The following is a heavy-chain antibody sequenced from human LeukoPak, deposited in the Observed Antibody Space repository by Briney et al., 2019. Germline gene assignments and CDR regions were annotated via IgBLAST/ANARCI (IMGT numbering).Heavy chain of an antibody. J-gene: IGHJ4*02. D-gene: IGHD3-16*01. V-gene: IGHV3-30*03. CDR3: ARNDALGGGGYFDY. CDR2: ISYDGSNK. Sequence: GGSLRLSCAASGFTFSSYGMHWVRQAPGKGLEWVAVISYDGSNKYYADSVKGRFTISRDNSKNTLYLQMNSLRAEDTAVYYCARNDALGGGGYFDYWGQGTLVTVSS. CDR1: GFTFSSYG.